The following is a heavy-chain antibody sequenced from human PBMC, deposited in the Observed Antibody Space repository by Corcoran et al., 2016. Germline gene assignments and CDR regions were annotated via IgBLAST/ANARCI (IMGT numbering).Heavy chain of an antibody. V-gene: IGHV3-53*01. D-gene: IGHD3-10*01. CDR2: IYSGGST. Sequence: EVQLVESGGGLIQPGGSLRLSCAASGFTVSSNYMSWVRQAPGKGLEWVSVIYSGGSTYYADSVKGRFTISRGNSKHTLYLQMNSLRAEETAVYYCERGPRVRGHVDDWGQGTLVTVSS. CDR3: ERGPRVRGHVDD. CDR1: GFTVSSNY. J-gene: IGHJ4*02.